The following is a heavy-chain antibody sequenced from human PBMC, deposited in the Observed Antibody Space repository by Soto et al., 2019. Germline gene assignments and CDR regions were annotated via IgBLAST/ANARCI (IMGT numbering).Heavy chain of an antibody. CDR3: ASRNYADGRGYYYLYYFDY. J-gene: IGHJ4*01. D-gene: IGHD3-22*01. CDR1: GFNFSSYA. Sequence: GRSLRLPWAAAGFNFSSYARSCVRQDTGTGLEWASAISGSCGSTYYADSVKCRFTISSDNSKNTLYLQMNSLRAEDTAVYYCASRNYADGRGYYYLYYFDYWRHGTLVTVSS. V-gene: IGHV3-23*01. CDR2: ISGSCGST.